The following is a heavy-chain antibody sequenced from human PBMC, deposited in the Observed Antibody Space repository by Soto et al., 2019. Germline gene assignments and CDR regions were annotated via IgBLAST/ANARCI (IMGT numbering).Heavy chain of an antibody. CDR3: ARVVLFPAHYGMDV. J-gene: IGHJ6*02. V-gene: IGHV3-48*02. D-gene: IGHD2-21*01. CDR2: ISSSSYTI. CDR1: GFTFSSYS. Sequence: EVQLVESGGGLVQPGGSLRLSCAASGFTFSSYSMNWVRQAPGKGLEWVSYISSSSYTIFYADSVKGRFTISRDNAKNSLYLQMNSLRDEDTAVYYCARVVLFPAHYGMDVWGQGTTVTASS.